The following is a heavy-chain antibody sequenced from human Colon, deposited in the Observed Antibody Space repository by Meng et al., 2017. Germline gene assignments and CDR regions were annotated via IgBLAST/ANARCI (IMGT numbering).Heavy chain of an antibody. V-gene: IGHV3-21*01. J-gene: IGHJ4*02. Sequence: VELVGSGGGVVRPGGSLSLACAASGFTFSDFSLNWVRQAPGKGLEWVSYIHTTSAYIYYSDSVKGRFTISRDNAKNSLYLQMNSLRAEDTAVYFCTRSHSSGWTNFDYWGQGTLVTVSS. D-gene: IGHD6-19*01. CDR3: TRSHSSGWTNFDY. CDR2: IHTTSAYI. CDR1: GFTFSDFS.